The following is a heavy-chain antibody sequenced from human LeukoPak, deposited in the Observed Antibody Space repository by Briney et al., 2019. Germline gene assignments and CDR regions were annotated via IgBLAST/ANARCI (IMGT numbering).Heavy chain of an antibody. J-gene: IGHJ6*02. CDR2: IYYSGST. V-gene: IGHV4-31*03. D-gene: IGHD6-13*01. CDR1: GGSISSGGYY. CDR3: ARVGLVGSSWYSDYYGMDV. Sequence: SQTLSLTCTVSGGSISSGGYYWSWIRQHPGKGLEWIGYIYYSGSTNYNPSLKSRVTISVDTSKNQFSLKLSSVTAADTAVYYCARVGLVGSSWYSDYYGMDVWGQGTTVTVSS.